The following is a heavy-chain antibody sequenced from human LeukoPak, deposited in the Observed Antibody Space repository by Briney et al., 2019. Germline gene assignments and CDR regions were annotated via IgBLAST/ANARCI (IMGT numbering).Heavy chain of an antibody. V-gene: IGHV1-69*04. D-gene: IGHD6-19*01. J-gene: IGHJ4*02. CDR1: GGTFSSYA. CDR3: ARDRIAVAGIFDY. Sequence: PRASVKVSCTASGGTFSSYAISWVRQAPGQGLEWMGRIIPILGIANYAQKFQGRVTITADKSTSTAYMELSSLRSEDTAVYYCARDRIAVAGIFDYWGQGTLVTVSS. CDR2: IIPILGIA.